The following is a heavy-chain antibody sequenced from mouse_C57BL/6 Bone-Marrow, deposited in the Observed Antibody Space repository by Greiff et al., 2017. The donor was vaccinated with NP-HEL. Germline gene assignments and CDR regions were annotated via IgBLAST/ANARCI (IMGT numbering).Heavy chain of an antibody. CDR2: IYPGGGYT. V-gene: IGHV1-63*01. CDR3: ARSHDYDGDGFAY. Sequence: QLQQSGAELVRPGTSVKMSCKASGYTFTNYWIGWAKQRPGHGLEWIGDIYPGGGYTNYNEKFKGKATLTADKSSSTAYMQFSSLTSEDSAIYYCARSHDYDGDGFAYWGQGTLVTVSA. CDR1: GYTFTNYW. D-gene: IGHD2-4*01. J-gene: IGHJ3*01.